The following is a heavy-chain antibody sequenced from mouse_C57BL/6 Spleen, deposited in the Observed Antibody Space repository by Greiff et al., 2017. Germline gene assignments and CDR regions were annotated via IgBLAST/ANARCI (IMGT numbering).Heavy chain of an antibody. V-gene: IGHV14-4*01. CDR2: IDPENGDT. CDR1: GFNIKDDY. J-gene: IGHJ2*01. CDR3: TGGGWLPFDY. Sequence: EVQLQQSGAELVRPGASVKLSCTASGFNIKDDYMHWVKQRPEQGLEWIGWIDPENGDTEYASKFQGKATITADTSSNTAYLQLSSLTSEDTAVYYCTGGGWLPFDYWGQGTTLTVSS. D-gene: IGHD2-3*01.